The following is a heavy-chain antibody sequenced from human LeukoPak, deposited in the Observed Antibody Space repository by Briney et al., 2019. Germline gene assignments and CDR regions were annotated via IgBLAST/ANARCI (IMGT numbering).Heavy chain of an antibody. V-gene: IGHV4-59*01. D-gene: IGHD1-14*01. CDR3: ASGRYGTLFF. CDR1: GGFISGYY. Sequence: PSETLSLTCTVSGGFISGYYWTWIRQPPGKGLEWIGYISYSGSTNYNPSLQSRVTMSVDSSKNQFSLQLSTVTAADTATYYCASGRYGTLFFWGQGTLVPVSS. J-gene: IGHJ4*02. CDR2: ISYSGST.